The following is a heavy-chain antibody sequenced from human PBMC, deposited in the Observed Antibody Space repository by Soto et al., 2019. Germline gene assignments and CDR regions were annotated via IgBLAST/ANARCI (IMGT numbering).Heavy chain of an antibody. Sequence: TSETLSLTCAVYGWSFSGHSWTWIRQSPGKGLEWIGDINHSGRVNYSPSLKSRVTISLDTSKNQFSLTLSAVTAADTAMYYCSTRAYDTNGYYRFDPWGQGTLVTVSS. D-gene: IGHD3-22*01. CDR1: GWSFSGHS. V-gene: IGHV4-34*01. CDR3: STRAYDTNGYYRFDP. CDR2: INHSGRV. J-gene: IGHJ5*01.